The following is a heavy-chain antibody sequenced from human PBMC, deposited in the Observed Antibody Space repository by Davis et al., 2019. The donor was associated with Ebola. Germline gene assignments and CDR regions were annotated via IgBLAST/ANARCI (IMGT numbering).Heavy chain of an antibody. D-gene: IGHD4-23*01. CDR2: ISWDGGST. CDR3: ASYGGNSRVGRSY. J-gene: IGHJ4*02. V-gene: IGHV3-43*01. CDR1: GFTFDDYT. Sequence: GESLKISCAASGFTFDDYTMHWVRQAPGKGLEWVSLISWDGGSTYYADSVKGRFTISRDNSKNSLYLQMNSLRTEDTALYYCASYGGNSRVGRSYWGQGTLVTVSS.